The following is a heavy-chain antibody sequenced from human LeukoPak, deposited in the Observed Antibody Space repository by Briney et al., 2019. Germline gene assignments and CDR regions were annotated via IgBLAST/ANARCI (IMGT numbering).Heavy chain of an antibody. Sequence: GGSLRLSCAASGFTFSSFEMHWVRQAPGKGLDWLSYISSTGSTIYYADSVKGRFTVSRDNAKNSLYLQMNSLRAEDTAVYYCARCYYGSGTSTSDYWGQGTLVTVSS. CDR3: ARCYYGSGTSTSDY. J-gene: IGHJ4*02. V-gene: IGHV3-48*03. D-gene: IGHD3-10*01. CDR2: ISSTGSTI. CDR1: GFTFSSFE.